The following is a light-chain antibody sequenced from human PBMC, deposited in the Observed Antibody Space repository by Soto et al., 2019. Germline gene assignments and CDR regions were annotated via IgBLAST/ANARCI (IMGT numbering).Light chain of an antibody. Sequence: DIQMTQSPSTLSASVGDRVTITCRASQRISSWLAWYQQKPGKAPKLLIYKAPSLESGVPSRFSGSGSGTEITLTISSLQPDDFATYYCQRYNSYWTFGQGTKVEIK. J-gene: IGKJ1*01. CDR2: KAP. CDR3: QRYNSYWT. CDR1: QRISSW. V-gene: IGKV1-5*03.